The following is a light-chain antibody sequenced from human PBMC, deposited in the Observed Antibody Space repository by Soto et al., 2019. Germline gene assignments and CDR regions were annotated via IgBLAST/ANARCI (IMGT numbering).Light chain of an antibody. CDR2: DTS. CDR3: LLRFDIPRPYWV. Sequence: QAVVTQEPSLTVSPGGTVTLTCGSSTGSVTSGHYPYWFQQKPGQAPTTLIYDTSTKHSWTPARFSGSLLGGKAALTLSGAQPEDEAEYYCLLRFDIPRPYWVFGRGTKLTVL. V-gene: IGLV7-46*01. J-gene: IGLJ3*02. CDR1: TGSVTSGHY.